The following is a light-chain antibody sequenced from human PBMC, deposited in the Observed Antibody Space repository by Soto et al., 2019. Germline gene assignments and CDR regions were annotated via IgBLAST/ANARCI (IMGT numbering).Light chain of an antibody. V-gene: IGLV2-14*01. CDR2: EVS. Sequence: QSVLTQPASVSGSPGQSITISCTGTSSDVGKYNYVSWYQQHPAKAPKLMIFEVSNRPSGVSNRFSGSKSGNTASLTISGLLAEDEAEYYCSSYTGSSSNTVVFGGGTKLTVL. CDR3: SSYTGSSSNTVV. CDR1: SSDVGKYNY. J-gene: IGLJ2*01.